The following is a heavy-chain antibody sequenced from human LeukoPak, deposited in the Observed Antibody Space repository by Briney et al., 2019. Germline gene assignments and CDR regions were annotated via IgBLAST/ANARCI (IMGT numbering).Heavy chain of an antibody. V-gene: IGHV3-9*01. D-gene: IGHD6-6*01. CDR3: AKALLEYSTSSRDYYYDDIDV. J-gene: IGHJ6*02. CDR1: GFTFDDYA. Sequence: GRSLRLSCAASGFTFDDYAMHWVRQAPGKGLEWVSGISWNSCSIVYADSVKGRFTISRDNAKNSTYLQMTSLRSEDTALYYCAKALLEYSTSSRDYYYDDIDVWGQGTPVTVSS. CDR2: ISWNSCSI.